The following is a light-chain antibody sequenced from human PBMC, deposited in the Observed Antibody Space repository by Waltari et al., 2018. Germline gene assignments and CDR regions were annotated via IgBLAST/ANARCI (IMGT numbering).Light chain of an antibody. V-gene: IGKV1-6*01. J-gene: IGKJ1*01. CDR1: QDIRND. CDR3: QQYGTSPWT. Sequence: AIQMTQSPSALSASVGHSVTFTCRASQDIRNDLAWYQQKPGKVPNLLIYGASRLQSGVPSRFSGSGSGTDFTLTISRLEPEDFAVYYCQQYGTSPWTFGQGTKVEIK. CDR2: GAS.